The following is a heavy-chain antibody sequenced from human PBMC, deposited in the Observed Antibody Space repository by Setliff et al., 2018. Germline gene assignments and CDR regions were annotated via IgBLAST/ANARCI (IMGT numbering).Heavy chain of an antibody. CDR1: GFTFSSYG. CDR2: IRYDGSNK. V-gene: IGHV3-30*02. Sequence: GGSLRLSCAASGFTFSSYGMHWVRQAPGKGLEWVAFIRYDGSNKYYADSVKGRFTISRDNSKNTAYLQMDSLNTEDTAVYYCIVAGNYFDYWGQGTLVTVSS. D-gene: IGHD5-12*01. J-gene: IGHJ4*02. CDR3: IVAGNYFDY.